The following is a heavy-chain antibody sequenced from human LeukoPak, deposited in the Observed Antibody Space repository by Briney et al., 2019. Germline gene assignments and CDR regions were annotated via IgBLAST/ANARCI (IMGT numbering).Heavy chain of an antibody. CDR1: GYTFTGYY. CDR2: INPNSGGT. V-gene: IGHV1-2*02. D-gene: IGHD3-10*01. Sequence: ASVKVSCKASGYTFTGYYIHWVRQAPGQGLEWMGWINPNSGGTNYAQKFQGRVTMTRDTSISTAYMELSRLRSDDTAVYYCARDIRGITMVRGVYFDYWGQGTLVTVSS. CDR3: ARDIRGITMVRGVYFDY. J-gene: IGHJ4*02.